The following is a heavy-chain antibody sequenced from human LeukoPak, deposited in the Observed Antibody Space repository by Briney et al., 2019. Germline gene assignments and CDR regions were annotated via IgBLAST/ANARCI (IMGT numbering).Heavy chain of an antibody. J-gene: IGHJ5*02. CDR2: ISSDRSNT. D-gene: IGHD1-1*01. V-gene: IGHV3-74*01. CDR3: ARRYFFDP. Sequence: GGSLRLSCAASGFTFSSYWMNWIRQAPGKGLVWVSRISSDRSNTSYADPVKGRFTISRDNAKNTLYLQMNSLRGEDTAVYYCARRYFFDPWGQETRVTVPS. CDR1: GFTFSSYW.